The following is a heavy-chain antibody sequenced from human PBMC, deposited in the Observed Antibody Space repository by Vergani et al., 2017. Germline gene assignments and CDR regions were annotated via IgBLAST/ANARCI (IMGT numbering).Heavy chain of an antibody. CDR1: GYTFTSYG. Sequence: QVQLVQSGAEVKKPGASVKVSCKASGYTFTSYGISWVRQAPGQGLEWMGWISAYNGNTNYAQKLQGRVTMTTDTSTSTAYMELSSLRSEDTAVYYCARDISGWRRTTFLDSDYYYYYMDVWGKGTTVTVSS. CDR2: ISAYNGNT. J-gene: IGHJ6*03. V-gene: IGHV1-18*01. CDR3: ARDISGWRRTTFLDSDYYYYYMDV. D-gene: IGHD6-19*01.